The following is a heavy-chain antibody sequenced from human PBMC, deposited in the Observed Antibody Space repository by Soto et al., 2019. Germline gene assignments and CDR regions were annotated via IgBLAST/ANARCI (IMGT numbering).Heavy chain of an antibody. V-gene: IGHV3-15*07. CDR2: IKSKNDGETT. D-gene: IGHD3-3*01. CDR3: VTDTRGS. Sequence: EVQLVESGGDLVKPGGSLRLSCAASGFTFYTAWLNWVRQAPGKGLEWVGRIKSKNDGETTDYATPVKGRFTISRDDSINTLYLQMNSLKTDDTAVYYCVTDTRGSWGQGTLVTVSS. J-gene: IGHJ5*02. CDR1: GFTFYTAW.